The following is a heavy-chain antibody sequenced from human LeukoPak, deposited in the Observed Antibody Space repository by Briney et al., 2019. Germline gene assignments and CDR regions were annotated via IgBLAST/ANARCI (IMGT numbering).Heavy chain of an antibody. V-gene: IGHV1-18*01. CDR1: GYTFTSYG. D-gene: IGHD3-22*01. Sequence: ASVKGSCKASGYTFTSYGISWVRQAPGQGLEWMGWISAYNGNTNYAQKLQGRVTMTTDTSTSTAYMELRSLRSDDTAVYYCARDYGPRYYDSSGLLFDIWGQGTMVTVSS. J-gene: IGHJ3*02. CDR2: ISAYNGNT. CDR3: ARDYGPRYYDSSGLLFDI.